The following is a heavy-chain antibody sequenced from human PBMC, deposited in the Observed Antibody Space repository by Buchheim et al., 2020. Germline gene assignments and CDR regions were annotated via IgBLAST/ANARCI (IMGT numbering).Heavy chain of an antibody. V-gene: IGHV3-7*01. Sequence: EVQLVESGGGLVQPGESLRLSCAASGFTFNSYWMSWVRQAPGKGLEWVANIKPDGGEKNYVDSVKSRFTISRDTAKNSLYLQMNSLRAEDTAVYYCAREIVYGRYSYFDYWGQGTL. CDR3: AREIVYGRYSYFDY. CDR2: IKPDGGEK. CDR1: GFTFNSYW. D-gene: IGHD1-26*01. J-gene: IGHJ4*02.